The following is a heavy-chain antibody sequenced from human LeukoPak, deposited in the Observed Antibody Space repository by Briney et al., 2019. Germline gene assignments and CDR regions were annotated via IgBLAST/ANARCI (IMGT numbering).Heavy chain of an antibody. CDR1: GYSFTSYW. CDR2: IYPGDSDT. J-gene: IGHJ4*02. V-gene: IGHV5-51*01. CDR3: ARGMITFGGVIGHFDY. D-gene: IGHD3-16*02. Sequence: GESLKISCKGSGYSFTSYWNGWVRQMPGKGLEWMGIIYPGDSDTRYSPSFQGQVTISADKSISTAYLQWSSLKASDTAMYYCARGMITFGGVIGHFDYWGQGTLVTVSS.